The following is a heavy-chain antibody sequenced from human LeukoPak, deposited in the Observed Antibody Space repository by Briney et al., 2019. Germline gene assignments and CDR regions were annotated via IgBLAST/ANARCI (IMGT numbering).Heavy chain of an antibody. D-gene: IGHD2/OR15-2a*01. Sequence: ASVKVSCKASGYTFTGYYMHWVRQAPGQGLKWMGWINPNSGGTNYAQKFQGRVTMTRDTSISTAYMELSRLRSDDTAVYYCAIGLRISDGPGMSAYWGQGTLVTVSS. CDR2: INPNSGGT. CDR3: AIGLRISDGPGMSAY. CDR1: GYTFTGYY. V-gene: IGHV1-2*02. J-gene: IGHJ4*02.